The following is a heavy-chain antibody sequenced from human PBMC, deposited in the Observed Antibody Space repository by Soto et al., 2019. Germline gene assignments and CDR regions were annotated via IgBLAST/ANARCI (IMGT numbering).Heavy chain of an antibody. Sequence: GESLKISCKGSGYSFTSYWIGWVRQMPGKGLEWMGIIYPGDSDTRYSPSFQGQVTISADKSISTAYLQWSSLKASDTATYYCARHKVTPNYYYYGMDVWGQGTTVTVSS. CDR2: IYPGDSDT. CDR3: ARHKVTPNYYYYGMDV. J-gene: IGHJ6*02. V-gene: IGHV5-51*01. CDR1: GYSFTSYW. D-gene: IGHD5-18*01.